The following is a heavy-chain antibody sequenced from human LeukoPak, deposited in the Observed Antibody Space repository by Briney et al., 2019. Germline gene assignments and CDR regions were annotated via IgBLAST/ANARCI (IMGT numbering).Heavy chain of an antibody. J-gene: IGHJ2*01. D-gene: IGHD3-16*01. CDR2: IHSTGST. Sequence: SETLSLTCTVSGGSISSYYWSWIRQPAGKGLEWIGRIHSTGSTDYNPSLESRVTMSVDTSMSQFSLRLTSVTAADTATYYCARSGFYLGQPVGDYWYFDLWGRGTLVIVSS. CDR3: ARSGFYLGQPVGDYWYFDL. V-gene: IGHV4-4*07. CDR1: GGSISSYY.